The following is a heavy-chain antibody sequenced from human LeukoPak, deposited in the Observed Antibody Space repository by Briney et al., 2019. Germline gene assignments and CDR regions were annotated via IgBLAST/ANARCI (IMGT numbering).Heavy chain of an antibody. CDR3: ARDHPVSGIDY. D-gene: IGHD5-12*01. V-gene: IGHV3-23*01. CDR1: GFTFSSYG. Sequence: GGTLRLSCAASGFTFSSYGMSWVRQAPGKGLEWVSGISGSGGSTYYTDSVKGRFTISRDNSKNTLYLQMNSLRAEDTAVYYCARDHPVSGIDYWGQGTLVTVSS. J-gene: IGHJ4*02. CDR2: ISGSGGST.